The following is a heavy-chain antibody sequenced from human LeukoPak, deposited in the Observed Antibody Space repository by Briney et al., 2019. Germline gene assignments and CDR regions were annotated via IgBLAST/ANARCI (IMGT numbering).Heavy chain of an antibody. V-gene: IGHV3-7*03. J-gene: IGHJ4*02. Sequence: QPGGSLRLSCAASGFVFSSYWMTWVRQAPGKRLEWVASINEGGSGKYYVDSVKGRFTISRDNAQKSLYLEMHSLRAEDTAVYCCARAVTSTEGYWGQGTLVTVSS. CDR2: INEGGSGK. CDR3: ARAVTSTEGY. CDR1: GFVFSSYW. D-gene: IGHD4-17*01.